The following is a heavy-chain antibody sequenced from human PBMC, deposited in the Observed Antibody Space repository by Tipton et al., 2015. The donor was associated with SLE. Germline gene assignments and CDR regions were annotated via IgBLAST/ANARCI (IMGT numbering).Heavy chain of an antibody. Sequence: TLSLTCTVSGGSISSYYWSWIRQPAGKGLEWIGRIYTSGSTNYNPSLKSRVTISLDTSKNQFSLKLSSVTAADTAVYYCASLGIPRDYYMDVWGKGTTVTVSS. D-gene: IGHD5-18*01. J-gene: IGHJ6*03. CDR3: ASLGIPRDYYMDV. CDR1: GGSISSYY. CDR2: IYTSGST. V-gene: IGHV4-4*07.